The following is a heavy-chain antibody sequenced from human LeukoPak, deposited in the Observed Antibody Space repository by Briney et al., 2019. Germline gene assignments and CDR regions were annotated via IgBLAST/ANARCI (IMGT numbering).Heavy chain of an antibody. V-gene: IGHV3-23*01. CDR3: AKEWARWWGSWYPGENYFDY. CDR1: GYTFSSYA. CDR2: ISGSGGST. J-gene: IGHJ4*02. D-gene: IGHD6-13*01. Sequence: GASVKVSCKASGYTFSSYAMSWVRQAPGKGLEWVSAISGSGGSTYYADSVKGRFTISRDNSKNTLYLQMNSLRAEDTAVYYCAKEWARWWGSWYPGENYFDYWGQGTLVTVSS.